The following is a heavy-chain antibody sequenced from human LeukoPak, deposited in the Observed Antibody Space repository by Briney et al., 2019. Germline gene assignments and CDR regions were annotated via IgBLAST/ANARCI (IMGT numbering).Heavy chain of an antibody. CDR3: ARDIDFWSGWEAFDI. J-gene: IGHJ3*02. CDR1: GGSISSSSYY. Sequence: TSETLSLTCTVSGGSISSSSYYWGWIRQPPGKGLEWIGSIYYSGSTYYNPSLKSRVTISVDTSKNQFSLKLSSVTAADTAVDYCARDIDFWSGWEAFDIWGQGTMVTVSS. V-gene: IGHV4-39*07. CDR2: IYYSGST. D-gene: IGHD3-3*01.